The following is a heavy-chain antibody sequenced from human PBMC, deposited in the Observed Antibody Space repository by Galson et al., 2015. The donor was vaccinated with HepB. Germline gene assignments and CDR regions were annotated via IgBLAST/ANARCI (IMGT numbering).Heavy chain of an antibody. D-gene: IGHD1-26*01. J-gene: IGHJ4*02. Sequence: SLRLSCAASGFTFSSYGMHWVRQAPGKGLEWVAFIRYDGSNKYYADSVKGRFTISRDHSKNTLYLQMNSLRAEDTTVYYCAKDHKISGSYGDLDYWGQGTLVTVSS. CDR3: AKDHKISGSYGDLDY. CDR2: IRYDGSNK. V-gene: IGHV3-30*02. CDR1: GFTFSSYG.